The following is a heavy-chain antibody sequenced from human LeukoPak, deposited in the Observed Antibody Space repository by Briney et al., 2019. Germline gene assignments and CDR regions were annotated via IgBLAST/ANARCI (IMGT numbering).Heavy chain of an antibody. D-gene: IGHD5-24*01. CDR2: IKSKTDGGTT. CDR3: TARRDGYKYFDY. J-gene: IGHJ4*02. CDR1: GFTFSNAW. Sequence: PGGSLRLSCAASGFTFSNAWMSWVRQAPGKGLEWVGRIKSKTDGGTTDYAAPVKGRFTISRDDSKNTLYLQMDSLKTEDTAVYYCTARRDGYKYFDYWGQGTLVTVSS. V-gene: IGHV3-15*01.